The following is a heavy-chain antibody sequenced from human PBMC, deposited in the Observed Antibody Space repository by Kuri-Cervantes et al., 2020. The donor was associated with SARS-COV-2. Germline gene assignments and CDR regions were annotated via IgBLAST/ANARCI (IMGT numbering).Heavy chain of an antibody. V-gene: IGHV1-2*02. D-gene: IGHD6-13*01. CDR3: ARFSAAAGQRTFDY. CDR1: GYTFTGYY. J-gene: IGHJ4*02. CDR2: INPNSGGT. Sequence: ASVKVSCKASGYTFTGYYMHWVRQAPGQGLEWMGWINPNSGGTNYAQKFQGRVTMTRDTSISTAYMELSRLRSDDTAVYYCARFSAAAGQRTFDYWGQGTLVTVSS.